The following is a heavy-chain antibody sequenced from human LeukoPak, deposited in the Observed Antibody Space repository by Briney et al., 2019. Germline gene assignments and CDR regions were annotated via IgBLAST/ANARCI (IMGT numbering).Heavy chain of an antibody. V-gene: IGHV3-21*01. CDR2: ISSSSSYI. D-gene: IGHD3-22*01. Sequence: GGSLRLSCAASGFTFSNHGMNWVRQAPGKGLEWVSSISSSSSYIYYADSVKGRFTISRDNAKNSLYLQMNSLRAEDTAVYYCARDRDYYDSSGTPDYWGQGTLVTVSS. CDR3: ARDRDYYDSSGTPDY. CDR1: GFTFSNHG. J-gene: IGHJ4*02.